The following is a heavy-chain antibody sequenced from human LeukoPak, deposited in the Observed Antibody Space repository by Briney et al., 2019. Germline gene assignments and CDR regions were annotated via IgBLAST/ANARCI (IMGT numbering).Heavy chain of an antibody. CDR3: ARGARGYSYGTDAFDI. CDR1: GGSISSGGYY. V-gene: IGHV4-31*03. J-gene: IGHJ3*02. D-gene: IGHD5-18*01. CDR2: IYYSGST. Sequence: SETLSLTCTVSGGSISSGGYYWSWIRQHPGKGLEWIGYIYYSGSTYYNPSLKSRVTISVDTSKNQFSLKLSSVTAADTAVYYCARGARGYSYGTDAFDIWGQGTMVTISS.